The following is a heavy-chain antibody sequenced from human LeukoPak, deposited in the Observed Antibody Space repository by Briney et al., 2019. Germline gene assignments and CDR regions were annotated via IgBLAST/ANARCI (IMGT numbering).Heavy chain of an antibody. CDR2: INHSGST. Sequence: SETLSLTCAVYGGSFSGYYWSWIRQPPGKGLEWIGEINHSGSTNYNPSLKSRVTISVDTSKNQFSLKLSPVTAADTAVYYCARQIRYFDSLYYYGMDVWGQGTTVTVSS. V-gene: IGHV4-34*01. CDR1: GGSFSGYY. J-gene: IGHJ6*02. D-gene: IGHD3-9*01. CDR3: ARQIRYFDSLYYYGMDV.